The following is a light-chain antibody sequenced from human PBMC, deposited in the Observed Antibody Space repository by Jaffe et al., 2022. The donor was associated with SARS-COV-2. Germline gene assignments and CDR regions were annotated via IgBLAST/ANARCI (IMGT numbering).Light chain of an antibody. CDR3: VLYLGGGIWV. Sequence: QTVVTQEPPFSVSPGGTVTLTCGLSSGSVSTDYYPSWYQQTPGQAPRTLIYSTNTRSSGVPDRFSGSILGNKAALTITGAQADDECDYYCVLYLGGGIWVFGGGTKLTVL. J-gene: IGLJ3*02. V-gene: IGLV8-61*01. CDR2: STN. CDR1: SGSVSTDYY.